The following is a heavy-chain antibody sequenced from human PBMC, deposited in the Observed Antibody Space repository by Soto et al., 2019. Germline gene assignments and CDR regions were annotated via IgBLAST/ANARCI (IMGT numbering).Heavy chain of an antibody. CDR2: IYSSGST. CDR1: GGSISSGDYY. V-gene: IGHV4-30-4*01. D-gene: IGHD3-10*01. Sequence: PSETLSLTCTVSGGSISSGDYYWSWIRQPPGKGLEWIGYIYSSGSTYYNPSLKSRVTISVDTSKNQFSLKLSSVTAADTAVYYCARGVLLWFGELSPNDGMDVWGQGTTVTVSS. CDR3: ARGVLLWFGELSPNDGMDV. J-gene: IGHJ6*02.